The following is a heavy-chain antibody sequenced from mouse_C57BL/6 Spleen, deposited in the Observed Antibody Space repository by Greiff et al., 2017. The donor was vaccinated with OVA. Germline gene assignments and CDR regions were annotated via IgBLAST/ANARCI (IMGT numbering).Heavy chain of an antibody. CDR2: ISSGGSYT. Sequence: EVQLVESGGDLVKPGGSLKLSCAASGFTFSSYGMSWVRQTPDKRLEWVATISSGGSYTYYPDSVKGRFTISRDNAKNTLYLQMSSLKSEDTAMYYCAREGTLITKNFDVWGTGTTVTVSS. V-gene: IGHV5-6*01. CDR3: AREGTLITKNFDV. J-gene: IGHJ1*03. CDR1: GFTFSSYG. D-gene: IGHD1-1*01.